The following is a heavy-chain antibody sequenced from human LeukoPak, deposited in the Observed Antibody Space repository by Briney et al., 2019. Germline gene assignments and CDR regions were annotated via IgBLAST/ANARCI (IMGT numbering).Heavy chain of an antibody. CDR1: GFTFSSYG. CDR2: ISYDGSNK. J-gene: IGHJ5*02. V-gene: IGHV3-30*03. Sequence: GRSLRLSCAASGFTFSSYGMHWVRQAPGKGLEWVAVISYDGSNKYYADSVKGRFTISRDNSKNTLYLQMNSLRAEDTAVYYCARDRSSGWYLTPGFDPWGQGTLVTVSS. CDR3: ARDRSSGWYLTPGFDP. D-gene: IGHD6-19*01.